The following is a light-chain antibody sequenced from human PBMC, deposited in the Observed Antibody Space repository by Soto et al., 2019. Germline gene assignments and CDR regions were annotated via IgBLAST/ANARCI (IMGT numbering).Light chain of an antibody. CDR1: QSVSSY. J-gene: IGKJ4*01. Sequence: EIVLTQSPATLSLSPGERATLSCRASQSVSSYLAWYQQKPGQAPRLLIYDASNRATGIPARFSGSGSETDLTLTISSLEPEDFAVYYCQQRSNWPPTFGGGTKVEIK. CDR3: QQRSNWPPT. CDR2: DAS. V-gene: IGKV3-11*01.